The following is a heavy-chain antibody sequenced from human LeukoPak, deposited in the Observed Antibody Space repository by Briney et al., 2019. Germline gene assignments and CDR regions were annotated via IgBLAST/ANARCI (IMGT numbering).Heavy chain of an antibody. V-gene: IGHV4-39*07. CDR1: GGSISSGSYY. Sequence: NPSQTLSLTCTVSGGSISSGSYYWGWIRQPPGKGLERIGSIYYSGSTYYNPSLKSRVTISVDTSKNQFSLKLSSVTAADTAVYYCASRLRQLPHWFDPWGQGTLVTVSS. CDR2: IYYSGST. D-gene: IGHD6-6*01. J-gene: IGHJ5*02. CDR3: ASRLRQLPHWFDP.